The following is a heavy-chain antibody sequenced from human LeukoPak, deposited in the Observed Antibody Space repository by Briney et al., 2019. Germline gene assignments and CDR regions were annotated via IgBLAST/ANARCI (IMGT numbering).Heavy chain of an antibody. J-gene: IGHJ4*02. CDR2: IGTYNGNT. Sequence: ASVKVSCKASGYTFTSYGISWVRQAPGQGLEWMGWIGTYNGNTNYAQKFQGRVTMTTDTSTSTVYMELRSLKSDDTAVYYCAKGDYYDGSGSFDYWGQGTLVTVSS. V-gene: IGHV1-18*01. CDR3: AKGDYYDGSGSFDY. D-gene: IGHD3-22*01. CDR1: GYTFTSYG.